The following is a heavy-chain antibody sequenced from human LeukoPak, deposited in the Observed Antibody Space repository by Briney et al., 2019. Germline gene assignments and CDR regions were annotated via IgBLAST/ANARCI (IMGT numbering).Heavy chain of an antibody. Sequence: PGGSLRLSCAASGFTFSSYWMSWVRQAPGKGLEWVANIKQDGSEKYYVDSVKGRFTISRDNAKNSLYLQMNSLRAEDTAVYYCARASRGFLSSRTRELDYWGQGTLVTVSS. CDR2: IKQDGSEK. D-gene: IGHD1-1*01. J-gene: IGHJ4*02. CDR1: GFTFSSYW. CDR3: ARASRGFLSSRTRELDY. V-gene: IGHV3-7*01.